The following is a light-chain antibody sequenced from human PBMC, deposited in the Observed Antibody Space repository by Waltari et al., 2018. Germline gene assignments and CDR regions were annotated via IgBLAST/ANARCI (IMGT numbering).Light chain of an antibody. CDR3: QQYGSSPPWT. CDR2: GAP. CDR1: QTGGSGF. Sequence: SIRATQTGGSGFLAAYHPEPGQAPRLPTYGAPSSATGIPDRFTGSGSGTDFTLTISRVEPEECGVYYCQQYGSSPPWTFGQGTKVEIK. V-gene: IGKV3-20*01. J-gene: IGKJ1*01.